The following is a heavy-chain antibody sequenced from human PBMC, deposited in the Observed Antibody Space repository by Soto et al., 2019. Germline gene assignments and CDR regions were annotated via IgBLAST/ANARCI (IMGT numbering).Heavy chain of an antibody. Sequence: EEQLVASGGGLVQPGGSLRLSCAASGFTLRSYWMSWVRQAPGKGLEWLATIKTDASEKKYVDSVKGRFTVFRDNAKNSLYLQMDRRRADDTAVYYCERDSGYGSGNSVNHYLDCWGRGSLVTVSS. V-gene: IGHV3-7*01. J-gene: IGHJ4*01. D-gene: IGHD3-10*01. CDR2: IKTDASEK. CDR1: GFTLRSYW. CDR3: ERDSGYGSGNSVNHYLDC.